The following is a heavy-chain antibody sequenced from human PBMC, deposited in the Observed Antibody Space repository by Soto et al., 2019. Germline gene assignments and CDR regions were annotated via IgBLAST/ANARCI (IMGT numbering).Heavy chain of an antibody. D-gene: IGHD3-10*01. CDR2: IYYSGST. J-gene: IGHJ5*02. CDR1: GGSISSSSYY. CDR3: AGGTSARVGELFRWFDP. V-gene: IGHV4-39*01. Sequence: SETLSLTCTVSGGSISSSSYYWGWIRQPPGKGLEWIGSIYYSGSTYYNPSLKSRVTISVDTSKNQFSLKLSSVTAADTAVYYCAGGTSARVGELFRWFDPWGQGNLVTVSS.